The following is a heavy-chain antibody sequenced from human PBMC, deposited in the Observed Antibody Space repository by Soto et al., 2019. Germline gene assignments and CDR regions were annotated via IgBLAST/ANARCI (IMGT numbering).Heavy chain of an antibody. D-gene: IGHD6-13*01. CDR1: GGSISSYY. Sequence: NPSETLSLTCTVSGGSISSYYWSWIRQPPGKGLEWIGYIYYSGSTNYNPSLKSRVTISVDTSKNQFSLKLSSVTAADTAVYYCARDVAAAGTDFYYSYGMDVSGQGTTVTVSS. CDR2: IYYSGST. CDR3: ARDVAAAGTDFYYSYGMDV. V-gene: IGHV4-59*01. J-gene: IGHJ6*02.